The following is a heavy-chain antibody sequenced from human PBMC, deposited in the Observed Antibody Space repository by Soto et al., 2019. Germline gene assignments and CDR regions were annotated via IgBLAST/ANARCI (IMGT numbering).Heavy chain of an antibody. CDR3: AGIGEDIYYGMDV. J-gene: IGHJ6*02. CDR1: GGSFSTYY. Sequence: ASETLSLTCTVSGGSFSTYYWNWVRQPAGKGLEWIGRIYTRGSTNYNPSLKSRVTMLVDTSKNEFYLNLDSVTAADTAVYYCAGIGEDIYYGMDVWGQGTTVTAP. CDR2: IYTRGST. V-gene: IGHV4-4*07. D-gene: IGHD2-15*01.